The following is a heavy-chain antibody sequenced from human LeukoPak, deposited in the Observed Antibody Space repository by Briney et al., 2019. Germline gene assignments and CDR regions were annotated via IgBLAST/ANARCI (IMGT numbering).Heavy chain of an antibody. D-gene: IGHD3/OR15-3a*01. Sequence: GGSLSLPCAASGLTFPRYAFAWVRQAPGGGLQWVSGISGSGRDTFYSDSVKGRFTISRDNSKNTHYLQMSSLTAEDTAVYYCAKWGDFWTGLNNWYFELWGRGTLVTVSS. V-gene: IGHV3-23*01. CDR2: ISGSGRDT. CDR3: AKWGDFWTGLNNWYFEL. CDR1: GLTFPRYA. J-gene: IGHJ2*01.